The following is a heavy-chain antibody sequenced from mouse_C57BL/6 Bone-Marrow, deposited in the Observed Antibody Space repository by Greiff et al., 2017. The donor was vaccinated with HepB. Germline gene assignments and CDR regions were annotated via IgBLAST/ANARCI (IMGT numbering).Heavy chain of an antibody. D-gene: IGHD2-10*02. CDR3: AEGYAAGFAY. CDR1: GYAFSSSW. CDR2: IYPGDGDT. V-gene: IGHV1-82*01. Sequence: VQVEESGPELVKPGASVKISCKASGYAFSSSWMNWVKQRPGKGLEWIGRIYPGDGDTNYNEKFKGKATLTADKSSSTAYMQLSSLTSEDSAVYFCAEGYAAGFAYGGQGTGVTVSA. J-gene: IGHJ3*01.